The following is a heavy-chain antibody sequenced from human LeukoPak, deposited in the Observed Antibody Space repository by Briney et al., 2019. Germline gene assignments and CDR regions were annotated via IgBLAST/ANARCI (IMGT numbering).Heavy chain of an antibody. J-gene: IGHJ3*02. D-gene: IGHD6-13*01. Sequence: SETLSLTCAVYGGSFSAYSWTWVRQPPGKGLEWIGEINHSGGTNHNPSLKSRVSISRDSSKNQVLLKLRSVAAADTAVYYCAGPQAGAAFEIWSQGTVVTVSS. V-gene: IGHV4-34*01. CDR2: INHSGGT. CDR1: GGSFSAYS. CDR3: AGPQAGAAFEI.